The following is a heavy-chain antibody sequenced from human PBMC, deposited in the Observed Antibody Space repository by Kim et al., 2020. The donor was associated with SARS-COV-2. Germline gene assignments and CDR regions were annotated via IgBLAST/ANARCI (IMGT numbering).Heavy chain of an antibody. V-gene: IGHV3-7*05. J-gene: IGHJ4*02. CDR3: ARARDIGTYYSRTGNYYDEAY. D-gene: IGHD1-26*01. CDR1: GFTFSDYW. CDR2: INQDGSDT. Sequence: GGSLRLSCEASGFTFSDYWMTWVRQAPGEGLEWVANINQDGSDTHYVGSVRGRFTVSRDNTKSSLFLQMGSLRVEDTAVYYCARARDIGTYYSRTGNYYDEAYWGQGTLVTVSS.